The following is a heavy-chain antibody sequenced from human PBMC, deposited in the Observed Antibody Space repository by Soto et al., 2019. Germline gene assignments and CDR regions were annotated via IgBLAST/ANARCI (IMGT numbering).Heavy chain of an antibody. CDR3: ARESEDLTSNFDY. J-gene: IGHJ4*02. CDR2: ISSTTNYI. Sequence: EVQLVESGGGLVKPGGSLRLSCAASGFTFTRYSMNWVRQAPGKGLEWVSSISSTTNYIYYGDSMKGRFTISRVNAKNSLYLEMTSLRAEDTAVYYSARESEDLTSNFDYWGQGTLVTVSS. CDR1: GFTFTRYS. V-gene: IGHV3-21*06.